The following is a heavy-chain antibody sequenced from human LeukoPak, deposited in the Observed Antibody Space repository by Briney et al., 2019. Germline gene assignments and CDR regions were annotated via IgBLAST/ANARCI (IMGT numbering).Heavy chain of an antibody. D-gene: IGHD6-6*01. CDR2: ISPTGSTT. Sequence: GGSLRLSCIASGFSFSGHWMHWARHLPGKGLVWVSRISPTGSTTSYADSVKGRFTVSRDNAKNTLYLQVNNLRAEDTAVYYCARGPNSNWSGLDFWGQGTLLTGSS. CDR3: ARGPNSNWSGLDF. V-gene: IGHV3-74*01. CDR1: GFSFSGHW. J-gene: IGHJ4*02.